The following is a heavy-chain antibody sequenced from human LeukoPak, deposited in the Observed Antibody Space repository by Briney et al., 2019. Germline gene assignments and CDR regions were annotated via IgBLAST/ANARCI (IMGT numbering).Heavy chain of an antibody. CDR1: GVSISSGGYY. V-gene: IGHV4-30-2*01. Sequence: PSQTLSLTCTVSGVSISSGGYYWSWLRQPPGKGLEWIGYIYHSGSTYYNPSLKSRVTISVDRSKNQFSLKLSSVTAADTAVYYCARWIAAAGGWFDPWGQGTLVTVSS. CDR3: ARWIAAAGGWFDP. J-gene: IGHJ5*02. CDR2: IYHSGST. D-gene: IGHD6-13*01.